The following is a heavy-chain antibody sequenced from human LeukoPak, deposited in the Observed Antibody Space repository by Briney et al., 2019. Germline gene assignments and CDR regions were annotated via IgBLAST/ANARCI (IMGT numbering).Heavy chain of an antibody. CDR2: IKQDGSEK. J-gene: IGHJ6*03. CDR1: GFTFSSYA. D-gene: IGHD1-26*01. V-gene: IGHV3-7*01. Sequence: GGSLRLSCAASGFTFSSYAMNWVRQAPGKGLEWVANIKQDGSEKYYVDSVKGRFTISRDNAKSSLYLQMNSLRVEDTAVYYCARARGSFCMDVWGRGTTVTVSS. CDR3: ARARGSFCMDV.